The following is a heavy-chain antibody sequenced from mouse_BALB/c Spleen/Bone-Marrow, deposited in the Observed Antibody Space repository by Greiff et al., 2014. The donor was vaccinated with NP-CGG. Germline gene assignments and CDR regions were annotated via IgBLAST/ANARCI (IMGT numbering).Heavy chain of an antibody. Sequence: LVESGAELVKPGASVKLTCTGSGFNIKDTYMHWVKQRPEQGLEWIGRIDAANGNSKYDPKFQGKATITADTSSNTGYLQLSSLTSEDTAVYYCARYGYWGQGTSVTVSS. CDR3: ARYGY. J-gene: IGHJ4*01. CDR2: IDAANGNS. D-gene: IGHD1-1*02. CDR1: GFNIKDTY. V-gene: IGHV14-3*02.